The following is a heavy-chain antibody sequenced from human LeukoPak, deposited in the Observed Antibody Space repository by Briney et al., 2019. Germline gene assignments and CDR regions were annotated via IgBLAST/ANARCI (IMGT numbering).Heavy chain of an antibody. D-gene: IGHD2-2*02. J-gene: IGHJ3*02. CDR1: GFTFDDYG. V-gene: IGHV3-20*04. CDR2: ITNWNGGST. CDR3: ARCSRSSTDCYSAFDI. Sequence: GGSLRHSCEASGFTFDDYGMSWVRQSTGKGLEWVSAITNWNGGSTGYADSVRGRFTISRDNAKNSLYLQMNSLRAEDTALYYCARCSRSSTDCYSAFDIWGQGTMVTVSS.